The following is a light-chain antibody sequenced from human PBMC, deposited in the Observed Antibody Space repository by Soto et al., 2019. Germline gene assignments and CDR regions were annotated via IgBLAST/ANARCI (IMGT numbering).Light chain of an antibody. CDR3: QQYGSSST. J-gene: IGKJ1*01. V-gene: IGKV3-20*01. CDR2: GAS. CDR1: QSLSSSY. Sequence: EIVFTQSPGTLSLSPGGRGSLSCRASQSLSSSYLAWHQQKPGQAPRLLIYGASSRATGIPDRFSGSGSGTDFTLTISRLEPEDFAVYYCQQYGSSSTFGQGTKVDI.